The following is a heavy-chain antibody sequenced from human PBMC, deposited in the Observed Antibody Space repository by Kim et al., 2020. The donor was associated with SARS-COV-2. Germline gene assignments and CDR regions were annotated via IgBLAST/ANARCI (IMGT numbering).Heavy chain of an antibody. V-gene: IGHV3-23*01. CDR2: ISGSGGST. Sequence: GGSLRLSCAASGFTFSSYAMSWVRQAPGKGLEWVSAISGSGGSTYYADSVKGRFTISRDNSKNTLYLQMNSLRAEDTAVYYCARDEFITMIVVVQYDAFDIWGQGTMVTVSS. CDR1: GFTFSSYA. CDR3: ARDEFITMIVVVQYDAFDI. D-gene: IGHD3-22*01. J-gene: IGHJ3*02.